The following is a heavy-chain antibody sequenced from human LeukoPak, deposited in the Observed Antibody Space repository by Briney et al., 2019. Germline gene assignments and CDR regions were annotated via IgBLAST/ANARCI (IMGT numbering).Heavy chain of an antibody. D-gene: IGHD2-15*01. CDR3: ARDSRGGGSYDAFDI. CDR2: IKQDGSQE. CDR1: RFTLSTYW. J-gene: IGHJ3*02. Sequence: GGSLRLSCAASRFTLSTYWMSWVRQAPGKGLEWVAHIKQDGSQEYYVDSVKGRFTISRDSAKNSLYLQMNSLRAEDTAVYYCARDSRGGGSYDAFDIWGQGTMVTVSS. V-gene: IGHV3-7*03.